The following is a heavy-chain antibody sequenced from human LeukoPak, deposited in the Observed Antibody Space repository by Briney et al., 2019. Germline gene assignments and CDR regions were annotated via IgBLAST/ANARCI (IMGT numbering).Heavy chain of an antibody. CDR2: ISGSGGST. D-gene: IGHD2-21*01. CDR3: AKDGLVVIATPQSRQSGY. Sequence: GGSLRLSCAASGFTFSSYAMSWVRQAPGKGLEWVSAISGSGGSTYYADSVKGRFTISRDNSKNTLYLQMNSLRAEDTAVYYCAKDGLVVIATPQSRQSGYWGQGTLVTVSS. CDR1: GFTFSSYA. V-gene: IGHV3-23*01. J-gene: IGHJ4*02.